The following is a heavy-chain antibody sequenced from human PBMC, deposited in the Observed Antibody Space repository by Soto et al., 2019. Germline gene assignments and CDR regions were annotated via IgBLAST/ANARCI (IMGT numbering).Heavy chain of an antibody. J-gene: IGHJ4*02. CDR1: GFTFSNAW. V-gene: IGHV3-15*01. CDR3: SIRLFSSTYELGVDY. D-gene: IGHD2-2*01. CDR2: IKSKTDGGTT. Sequence: EVQLVESGGGLVKPGGSLRLSCAASGFTFSNAWMSWVRQAPGKGREWVGRIKSKTDGGTTDYAAPVKGRFTITRDDSTNTLYLQMNSLKTEDTAVYYCSIRLFSSTYELGVDYWGQGTLVTVSS.